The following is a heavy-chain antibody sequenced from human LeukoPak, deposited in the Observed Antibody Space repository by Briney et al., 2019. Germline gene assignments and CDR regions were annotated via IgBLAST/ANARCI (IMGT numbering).Heavy chain of an antibody. CDR1: GFTFSSYG. CDR2: IWYDGSNK. CDR3: ARDIRDYDSSGYYYDY. Sequence: GESLRLSCAASGFTFSSYGMHWVRQAPGKGLEWVAVIWYDGSNKYYADSVKGRFTISRDNSKNTLYLQMNSLRAEDTTVYYCARDIRDYDSSGYYYDYWGQGTLVTVSS. V-gene: IGHV3-33*01. J-gene: IGHJ4*02. D-gene: IGHD3-22*01.